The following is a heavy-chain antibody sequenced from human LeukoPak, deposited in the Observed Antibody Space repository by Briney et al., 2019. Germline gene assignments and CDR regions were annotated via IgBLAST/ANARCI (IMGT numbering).Heavy chain of an antibody. CDR2: IKYNGYT. V-gene: IGHV4-59*01. D-gene: IGHD3-16*01. CDR3: ARSKMLLREGFDY. J-gene: IGHJ4*02. Sequence: PSETLSLTCTVSGGSINNDYWSWIRQPPGKGLEWLGYIKYNGYTNYNPSLKSRVTMSIDASKKQLSLKLSSVTAADTAVYYCARSKMLLREGFDYWGQGTLVTVSS. CDR1: GGSINNDY.